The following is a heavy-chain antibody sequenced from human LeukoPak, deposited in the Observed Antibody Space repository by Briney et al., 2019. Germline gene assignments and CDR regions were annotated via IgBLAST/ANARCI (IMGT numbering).Heavy chain of an antibody. Sequence: GGSLRLSCAGSGFTFSSYAMSWVRQAPGQGLEWVSAISDSGDYTSYADSVRGRFTISRDNSRNTLYLQVISLRPKDTAVYYCAKDTFIGKYGTNGVCAPFDYWGQGTLVTVSS. CDR3: AKDTFIGKYGTNGVCAPFDY. CDR2: ISDSGDYT. CDR1: GFTFSSYA. V-gene: IGHV3-23*01. J-gene: IGHJ4*02. D-gene: IGHD2-8*01.